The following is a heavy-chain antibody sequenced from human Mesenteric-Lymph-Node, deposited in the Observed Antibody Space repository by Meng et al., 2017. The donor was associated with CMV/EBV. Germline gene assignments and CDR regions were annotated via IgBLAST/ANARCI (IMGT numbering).Heavy chain of an antibody. CDR3: ARQSWNDRYGMDV. J-gene: IGHJ6*02. Sequence: KVSCKGSGYSFTNYWIGWVRQMPGKGLEWMGIIYSGDSDTTYSPSFQGQVTISADRSISTAYLQWNSLKASDTAIYYCARQSWNDRYGMDVWGQGTTVTVSS. CDR1: GYSFTNYW. CDR2: IYSGDSDT. D-gene: IGHD1-1*01. V-gene: IGHV5-51*01.